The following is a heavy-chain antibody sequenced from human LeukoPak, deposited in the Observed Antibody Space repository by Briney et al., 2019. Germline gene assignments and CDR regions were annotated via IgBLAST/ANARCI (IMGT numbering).Heavy chain of an antibody. CDR3: ARDCSSTSCYVRDSYYYGMDV. CDR2: IIPILGIA. D-gene: IGHD2-2*01. Sequence: GASVKVSCKASGGTFSSYAISWVRQAPGRGLEWMGRIIPILGIANYAQKFQGRVTITADKSTSTAYMELSSLRSEDTAVYYCARDCSSTSCYVRDSYYYGMDVWGQGTTVTVSS. V-gene: IGHV1-69*04. CDR1: GGTFSSYA. J-gene: IGHJ6*02.